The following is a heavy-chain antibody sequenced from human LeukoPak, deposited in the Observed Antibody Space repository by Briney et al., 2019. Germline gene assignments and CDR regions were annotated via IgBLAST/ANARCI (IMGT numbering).Heavy chain of an antibody. CDR2: IYYSGST. V-gene: IGHV4-39*01. D-gene: IGHD3-16*01. CDR3: AGSLRDWFDP. Sequence: PSETLSLTCTVSGGSISSSSYYWGWIRQPPGKGLEWIGSIYYSGSTYYNPSLKSRVTISVDTSKNQFSLKLSSVTAADTAVYYCAGSLRDWFDPWGQGTLVTVSS. CDR1: GGSISSSSYY. J-gene: IGHJ5*02.